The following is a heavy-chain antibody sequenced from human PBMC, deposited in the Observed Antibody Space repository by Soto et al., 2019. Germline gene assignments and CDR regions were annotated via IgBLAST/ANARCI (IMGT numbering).Heavy chain of an antibody. V-gene: IGHV4-39*01. CDR1: GGSVTNSSYY. CDR3: VSQRTTVPTQAYFDY. J-gene: IGHJ4*02. D-gene: IGHD4-17*01. CDR2: VYYRGRS. Sequence: ASEPLSLTCTVSGGSVTNSSYYWGWIRQYPGKGLEWIGSVYYRGRSYSKSSVKSPVTISVYTSKNRFSLSLTSVTASDPAVYFCVSQRTTVPTQAYFDYWRPGALVTASS.